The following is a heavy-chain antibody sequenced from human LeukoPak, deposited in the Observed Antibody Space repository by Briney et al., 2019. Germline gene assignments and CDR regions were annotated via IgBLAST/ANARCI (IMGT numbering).Heavy chain of an antibody. CDR2: INSDGSST. D-gene: IGHD1-26*01. CDR3: ARSRWEWELLLDAFDI. V-gene: IGHV3-74*01. CDR1: GFTFSSYG. Sequence: GGTLRLSCAASGFTFSSYGMSWVRQAPGKGLVWVSRINSDGSSTSYADSVKGRFTISRDNAKNTLYLQMNSLRAEDTAVYYCARSRWEWELLLDAFDIWGQGTMVTVSS. J-gene: IGHJ3*02.